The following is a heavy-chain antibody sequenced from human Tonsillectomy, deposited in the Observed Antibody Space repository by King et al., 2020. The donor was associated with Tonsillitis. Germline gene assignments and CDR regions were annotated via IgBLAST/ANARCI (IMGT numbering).Heavy chain of an antibody. Sequence: QLVQSGGGLVQPGGSLRLSCAASGFTFSNYAMSWVRQAPGKGLEWVSTISGRGGDTYYAVFLKGRFTISRDNSKNTLHLQMNSLRAEDTAVYYCAKDQHLYDFWSGYYHDYWGQGILVTVSS. CDR1: GFTFSNYA. V-gene: IGHV3-23*04. CDR3: AKDQHLYDFWSGYYHDY. D-gene: IGHD3-3*01. CDR2: ISGRGGDT. J-gene: IGHJ4*02.